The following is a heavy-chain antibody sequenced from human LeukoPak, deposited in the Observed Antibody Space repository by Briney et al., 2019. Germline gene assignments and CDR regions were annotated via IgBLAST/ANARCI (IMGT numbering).Heavy chain of an antibody. CDR1: GGSISSSSYY. V-gene: IGHV4-39*07. D-gene: IGHD3-3*01. Sequence: SETLSLTCTVSGGSISSSSYYWGWIRQPPGKGLEWIGSIYYSGSTYYNPSLKSRVTISVDTSKNQFSLKLSSVTAADTAVYYCARRSRGVVPYYFDYWGQGTLVTVSS. J-gene: IGHJ4*02. CDR3: ARRSRGVVPYYFDY. CDR2: IYYSGST.